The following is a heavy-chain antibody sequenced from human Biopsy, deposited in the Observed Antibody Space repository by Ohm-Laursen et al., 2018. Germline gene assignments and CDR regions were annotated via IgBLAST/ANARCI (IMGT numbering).Heavy chain of an antibody. Sequence: SDTLSLTWAVYGESFNGYYWSWIRQTPGKGLEWIGEINHSGRTNYNPSLKNRVTISVDTSKNQFSLKVRSVTAADTAVYYCARAVDYYDSYYYYGLDVWGQGTTVTVSS. CDR1: GESFNGYY. CDR3: ARAVDYYDSYYYYGLDV. V-gene: IGHV4-34*01. D-gene: IGHD3-16*01. J-gene: IGHJ6*02. CDR2: INHSGRT.